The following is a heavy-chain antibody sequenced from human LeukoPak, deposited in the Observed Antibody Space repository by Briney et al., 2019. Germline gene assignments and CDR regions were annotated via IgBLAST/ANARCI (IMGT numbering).Heavy chain of an antibody. CDR2: ISSSSSYI. J-gene: IGHJ3*02. Sequence: GGSLRLSCAASGFTFSSYSMNWVRQAPGKGLEWVSSISSSSSYIYYADSVKGRFTISRDNAKNSLYLQMNSLRAEDTAVYYCARGEGITMVRGVIAEDGSGAFDIWGQGTMVTVSS. CDR1: GFTFSSYS. V-gene: IGHV3-21*01. CDR3: ARGEGITMVRGVIAEDGSGAFDI. D-gene: IGHD3-10*01.